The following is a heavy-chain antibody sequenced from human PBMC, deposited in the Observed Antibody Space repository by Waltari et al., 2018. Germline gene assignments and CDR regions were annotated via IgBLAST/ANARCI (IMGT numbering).Heavy chain of an antibody. D-gene: IGHD1-26*01. V-gene: IGHV4-39*01. CDR3: ARQREWELLPIPYYYYMDV. CDR1: GGSISSSSYY. Sequence: QLQLQESGPGLVKPSETLSLTCTVSGGSISSSSYYWGWIRQPPGKGLEWIGSIYYSGSTYYNPSLKSRVTIYVDTSKNQFSLKVSSVTAADTAVYYCARQREWELLPIPYYYYMDVWGKGTTVTVSS. CDR2: IYYSGST. J-gene: IGHJ6*03.